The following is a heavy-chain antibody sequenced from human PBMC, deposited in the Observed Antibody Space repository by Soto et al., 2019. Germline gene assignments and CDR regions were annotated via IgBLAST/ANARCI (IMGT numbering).Heavy chain of an antibody. J-gene: IGHJ1*01. Sequence: QVQLQESGPGLVKPSETLSLTCTVSGGSITSYYWSWIRQPTGKGLEWIGYIHNSGSTSYNPSLQSRVNMSAAVSKNQSSLDLRSVTAADTAVDYCARRWSGTEYRGHGTLVTGSS. D-gene: IGHD3-10*01. V-gene: IGHV4-59*01. CDR3: ARRWSGTEY. CDR2: IHNSGST. CDR1: GGSITSYY.